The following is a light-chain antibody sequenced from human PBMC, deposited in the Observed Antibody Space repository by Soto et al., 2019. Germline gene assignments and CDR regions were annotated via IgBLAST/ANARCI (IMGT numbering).Light chain of an antibody. CDR1: QSISSY. CDR2: DAS. V-gene: IGKV3-11*01. CDR3: HQRSTWPFT. J-gene: IGKJ3*01. Sequence: EIVLTQSPATLSLSPGERATLSCRASQSISSYLAWYQQKPDQAPRLLIYDASNRATGIPARFSGSGSGTAFHLTISSLEPEDFAVYYCHQRSTWPFTFGPGTKVDIK.